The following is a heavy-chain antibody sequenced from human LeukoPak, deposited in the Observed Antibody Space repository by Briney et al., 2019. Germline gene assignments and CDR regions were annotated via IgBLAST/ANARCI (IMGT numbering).Heavy chain of an antibody. J-gene: IGHJ3*02. CDR1: GFTFSSYS. D-gene: IGHD4-17*01. Sequence: GGSLRLSCAASGFTFSSYSMNWVRQAPGKGLEWVSSISSSSSYIYYADSVKGRFTVSRDNAKNSLYLKMNSLRAEDTAVYYCARDTLFYGDYRDDAFGIWGQGTMVTVSS. CDR2: ISSSSSYI. CDR3: ARDTLFYGDYRDDAFGI. V-gene: IGHV3-21*01.